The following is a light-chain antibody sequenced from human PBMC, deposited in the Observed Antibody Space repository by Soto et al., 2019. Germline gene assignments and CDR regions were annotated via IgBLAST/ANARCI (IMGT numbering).Light chain of an antibody. V-gene: IGKV3-11*01. CDR2: DAS. Sequence: EIVLTQSPATLSLSPGERATLSCRASQSVSSFLAWYQQKPGQAPRLLIYDASNRATGIPTRFSGSGSGTDFTRTSSRLEPEDVAVYYCQQRSNWLSFGGGTKVEIK. CDR1: QSVSSF. CDR3: QQRSNWLS. J-gene: IGKJ4*01.